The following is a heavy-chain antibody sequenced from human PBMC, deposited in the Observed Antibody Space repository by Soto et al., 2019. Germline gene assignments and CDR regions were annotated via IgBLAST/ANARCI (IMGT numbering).Heavy chain of an antibody. V-gene: IGHV3-23*01. CDR1: GFTFSNSA. CDR3: AKVYAYSYRTDY. Sequence: EVHLLESGGGLVQPGGSLRLSCAASGFTFSNSAMTWVRQALGKGPEWVSSIGRTNDTHYADSVKGRFAISRDNSQYTLCLQMNILAAEDTALYFCAKVYAYSYRTDYWGQGTLVTVSS. J-gene: IGHJ4*02. CDR2: IGRTNDT. D-gene: IGHD3-16*02.